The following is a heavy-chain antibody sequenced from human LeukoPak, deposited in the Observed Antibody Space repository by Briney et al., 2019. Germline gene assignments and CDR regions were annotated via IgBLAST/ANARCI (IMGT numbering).Heavy chain of an antibody. J-gene: IGHJ5*02. V-gene: IGHV1-69*13. Sequence: ASVKVSCKASGGTFNNYTISWVRQAPGQGLEWMGGIIPMFGTANYKQKFQGRVTITADESTSTVYMELSSLRSEDTAVYYCAGRRRTRYCSSTSCYANWFVPWGQGTLVTVSS. CDR2: IIPMFGTA. D-gene: IGHD2-2*01. CDR3: AGRRRTRYCSSTSCYANWFVP. CDR1: GGTFNNYT.